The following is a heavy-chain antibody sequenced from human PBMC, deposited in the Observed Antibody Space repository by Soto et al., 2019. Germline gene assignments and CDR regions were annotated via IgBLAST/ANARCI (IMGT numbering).Heavy chain of an antibody. D-gene: IGHD6-6*01. V-gene: IGHV3-30-3*01. CDR1: GFTFSSYA. Sequence: QVQLVESGGGVVQPGRSLRLSCAASGFTFSSYAMHGVRQASGQGLEWVAVISYDGSNKYYADSVKGRFTISRDNSQNTLYMQMNSLRAEDTAVYYCARAYVEQLAPFDSWGQGPLVTVSS. CDR3: ARAYVEQLAPFDS. J-gene: IGHJ4*02. CDR2: ISYDGSNK.